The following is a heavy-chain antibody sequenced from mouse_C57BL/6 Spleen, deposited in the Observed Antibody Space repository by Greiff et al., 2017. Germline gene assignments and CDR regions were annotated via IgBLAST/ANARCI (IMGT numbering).Heavy chain of an antibody. CDR2: IYPGDGDT. CDR1: GYAFSSSW. Sequence: VQLQESGPELVKPGASVKISCKASGYAFSSSWMNWVKQRPGKGLEWIGRIYPGDGDTNYNGKFKGKATLTADKSSSTAYMQLSSLTSEDSAVYFCASGDYDNDREDFDYWGQGTTLTVSS. CDR3: ASGDYDNDREDFDY. V-gene: IGHV1-82*01. J-gene: IGHJ2*01. D-gene: IGHD2-4*01.